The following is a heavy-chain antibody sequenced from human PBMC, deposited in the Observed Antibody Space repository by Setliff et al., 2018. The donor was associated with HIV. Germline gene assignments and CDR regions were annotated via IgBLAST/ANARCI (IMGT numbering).Heavy chain of an antibody. J-gene: IGHJ5*02. V-gene: IGHV3-23*01. CDR2: ISGSGGNT. D-gene: IGHD2-15*01. Sequence: PGESLKISCAASGFTFMNYAMSWVRQAPGKGLAWVSTISGSGGNTYYADSVKGRFTISRDNSNNMLFPQMNSLRTEDTAVYYCARSGGDCSGISCYSLWFDPWGHGTLVTVSS. CDR1: GFTFMNYA. CDR3: ARSGGDCSGISCYSLWFDP.